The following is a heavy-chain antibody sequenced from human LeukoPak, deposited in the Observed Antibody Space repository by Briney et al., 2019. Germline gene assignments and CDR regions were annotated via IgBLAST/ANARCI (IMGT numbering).Heavy chain of an antibody. CDR3: ARDIAARRFDY. CDR1: GFTFRNHG. J-gene: IGHJ4*02. V-gene: IGHV3-33*01. D-gene: IGHD6-6*01. CDR2: IWYDGSDK. Sequence: GGSLRLSCAASGFTFRNHGMHWVRQAPGKGLEWVAVIWYDGSDKYYGDSVKGRFTISRDNSKNMLFLQMGSLRAEDTAVYYCARDIAARRFDYWGQGTLVTVSS.